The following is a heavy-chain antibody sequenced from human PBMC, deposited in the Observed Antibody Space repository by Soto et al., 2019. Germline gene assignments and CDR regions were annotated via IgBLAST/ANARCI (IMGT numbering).Heavy chain of an antibody. J-gene: IGHJ5*02. D-gene: IGHD2-2*01. V-gene: IGHV4-31*03. CDR1: GDSISGGASF. Sequence: SETLSLTCTVSGDSISGGASFWSWIRQPPGKGLEWIANVYYSGSSYYNPSLKSRLTISVDTTKNQFSLQLKSMTAADTAVYYCAKLSCTSITCYFPGWFDPWVQGTLVTVSS. CDR2: VYYSGSS. CDR3: AKLSCTSITCYFPGWFDP.